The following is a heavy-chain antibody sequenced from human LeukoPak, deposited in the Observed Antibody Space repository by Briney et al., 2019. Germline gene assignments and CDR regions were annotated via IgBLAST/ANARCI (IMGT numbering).Heavy chain of an antibody. Sequence: SETLSLTCTVSGGSISSSSYYWSWIRQPAGKGLEWIGRIYTSGSTNYNPSLKSRVTMSVDTSKNQFSLKLSSVTAADTAVYYCARERKVTTRLYYFDYWGQGTLVTVSS. CDR3: ARERKVTTRLYYFDY. CDR1: GGSISSSSYY. CDR2: IYTSGST. J-gene: IGHJ4*02. D-gene: IGHD4-17*01. V-gene: IGHV4-61*02.